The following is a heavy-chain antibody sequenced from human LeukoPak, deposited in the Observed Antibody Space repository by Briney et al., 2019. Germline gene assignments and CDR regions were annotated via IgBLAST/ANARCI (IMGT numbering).Heavy chain of an antibody. D-gene: IGHD3-10*01. V-gene: IGHV4-31*03. CDR3: ARIGGSPYYYGSGSYPLDY. J-gene: IGHJ4*02. Sequence: SETLSLTCTVSGGSISSGGYYWSWIRQHPGKGLEWIGYIYYSGSTYYNPSLKSRVTISVDTSKNQFSLKLSSVTAADTAVYYCARIGGSPYYYGSGSYPLDYWGQGTLVTVSS. CDR2: IYYSGST. CDR1: GGSISSGGYY.